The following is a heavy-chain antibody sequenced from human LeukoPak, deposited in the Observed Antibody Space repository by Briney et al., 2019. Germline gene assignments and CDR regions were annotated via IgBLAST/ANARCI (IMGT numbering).Heavy chain of an antibody. CDR2: IQQGGSEK. V-gene: IGHV3-7*02. D-gene: IGHD2-21*02. CDR3: ARGGAYCGGDCYPYYFDY. CDR1: GFTFSSYW. J-gene: IGHJ4*02. Sequence: GGSLRLSCAASGFTFSSYWMSWVRQAPGKGLEWVANIQQGGSEKYYVDSVKGRFTTSRDNAKNSLFLQMNSLRAEDTAVYYCARGGAYCGGDCYPYYFDYWGQGTLVTVSS.